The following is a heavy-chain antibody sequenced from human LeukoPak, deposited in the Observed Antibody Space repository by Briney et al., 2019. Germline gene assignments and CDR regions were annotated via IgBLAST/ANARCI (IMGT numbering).Heavy chain of an antibody. CDR2: IRGSGDST. CDR3: AKDVPIDY. V-gene: IGHV3-23*01. CDR1: GGSFSGYY. Sequence: ETLSLTCAVYGGSFSGYYWSWVRQAPGKGLEWVSAIRGSGDSTTTYYADSVKGRFTISRDNSKNTLYLQMNSLRAEDTAVYYCAKDVPIDYWGQGTLVTVSS. D-gene: IGHD2-2*01. J-gene: IGHJ4*02.